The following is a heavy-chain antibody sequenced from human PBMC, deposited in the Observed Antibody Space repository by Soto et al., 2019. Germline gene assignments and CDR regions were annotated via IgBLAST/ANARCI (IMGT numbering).Heavy chain of an antibody. CDR1: GGSVSSESHY. J-gene: IGHJ4*02. CDR3: ARDWYRDGYNGGYHDY. CDR2: IYYTGST. Sequence: TSETLSLTCTVSGGSVSSESHYWSWIRQTPGKGLEWIGYIYYTGSTYYNPSLKSRVTISVGTSKNQFSLKLYSVTAADTAVYYCARDWYRDGYNGGYHDYWGQGTQVTVSS. D-gene: IGHD6-25*01. V-gene: IGHV4-61*01.